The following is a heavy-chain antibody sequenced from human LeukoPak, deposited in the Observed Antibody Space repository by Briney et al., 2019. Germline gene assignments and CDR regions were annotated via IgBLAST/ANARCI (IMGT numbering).Heavy chain of an antibody. CDR3: TTEQYSYGTLYPN. V-gene: IGHV3-15*01. D-gene: IGHD5-18*01. CDR1: GFTFSSYA. CDR2: IKSKTDGGTT. J-gene: IGHJ4*02. Sequence: PGGSLRLSCAASGFTFSSYAMSWVRQAPGKGLEWVGRIKSKTDGGTTDYAAPVKGRFTISRDDSRNTLYLQMNSLKTEDTAVYYCTTEQYSYGTLYPNWGQGTLVTVSS.